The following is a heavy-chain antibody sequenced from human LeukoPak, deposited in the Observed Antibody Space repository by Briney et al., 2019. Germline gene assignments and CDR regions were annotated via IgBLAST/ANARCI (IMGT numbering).Heavy chain of an antibody. Sequence: GGSLRLSCAASGFTFSSYAMSWVRQAPGKGLEWVSAISGSGGSTYYADSVKGRFTISRDNAKNTLYLQMNSLRAEDTAVYYCASAYYDFWSGHNDAFDIWGQGTMVTVSS. D-gene: IGHD3-3*01. CDR1: GFTFSSYA. J-gene: IGHJ3*02. CDR2: ISGSGGST. V-gene: IGHV3-23*01. CDR3: ASAYYDFWSGHNDAFDI.